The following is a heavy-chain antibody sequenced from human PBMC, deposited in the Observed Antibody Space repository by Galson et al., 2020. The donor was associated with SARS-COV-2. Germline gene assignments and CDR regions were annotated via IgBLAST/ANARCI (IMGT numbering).Heavy chain of an antibody. CDR3: ARHVLQYGANRAXXX. CDR1: SDSISSSDHY. D-gene: IGHD1-1*01. Sequence: SETLSLTCTVSSDSISSSDHYWAWIRQAPGKGLEWIGIVYFSGYTHYNPSFASRVTIYVDTSKDQFYLSLISVTAAETAVYYCARHVLQYGANRAXXXXGRGTXVTVSS. CDR2: VYFSGYT. V-gene: IGHV4-39*01. J-gene: IGHJ3*02.